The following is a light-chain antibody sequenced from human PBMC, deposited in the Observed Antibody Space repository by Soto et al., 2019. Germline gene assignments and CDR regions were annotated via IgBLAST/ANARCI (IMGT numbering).Light chain of an antibody. CDR1: QSISTY. CDR3: QQTYSAPPT. V-gene: IGKV1-39*01. J-gene: IGKJ1*01. CDR2: AAS. Sequence: EILRTQSESSLSASVGDRVSITPRASQSISTYLNWYQQKAGLAPKLLIYAASSLQSGVPSRFSGSGSGTDFTLTISSLQPEDFATYYCQQTYSAPPTFGQGTIV.